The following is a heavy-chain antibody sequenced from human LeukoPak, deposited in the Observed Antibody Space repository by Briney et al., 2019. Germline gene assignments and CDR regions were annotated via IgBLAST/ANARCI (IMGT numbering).Heavy chain of an antibody. CDR2: IIPILGIA. Sequence: SVKVSCKASGGTFSSYAISWVQQAPGQGLEWMGRIIPILGIANYAQKFQGRVTITADKSTSTAYMELSSLRSEDTAVYYCARDRLAAAGTGYFDYWGQGTLVTVSS. V-gene: IGHV1-69*04. J-gene: IGHJ4*02. CDR3: ARDRLAAAGTGYFDY. CDR1: GGTFSSYA. D-gene: IGHD6-13*01.